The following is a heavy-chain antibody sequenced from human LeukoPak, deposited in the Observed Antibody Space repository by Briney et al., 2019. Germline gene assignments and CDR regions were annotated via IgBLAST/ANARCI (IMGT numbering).Heavy chain of an antibody. D-gene: IGHD5-18*01. CDR3: ARGGYSYGYVAHFDY. J-gene: IGHJ4*02. Sequence: PSETLSLTCTVSGGSISSGGYYWSWIRQHPGKGLEWIGYIYYSGSTYYNPSLKSRVTISVDTSKNQFSLKLSSVTAEDTAVYHCARGGYSYGYVAHFDYWGQGTLVTVSS. CDR1: GGSISSGGYY. V-gene: IGHV4-31*03. CDR2: IYYSGST.